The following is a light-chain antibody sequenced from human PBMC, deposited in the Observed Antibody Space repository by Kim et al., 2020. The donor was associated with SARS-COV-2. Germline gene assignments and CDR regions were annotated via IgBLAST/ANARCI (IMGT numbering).Light chain of an antibody. Sequence: DIQTTQPPSSLPASVGDTVTITCRASQTISSSLNWYQQKSGKAPRFLIYAASTLQSGVPSRFRSSGSGTDFTHTISNVQPEDFATYYCLQNYRTPISFGQWTRVEI. V-gene: IGKV1-39*01. CDR3: LQNYRTPIS. J-gene: IGKJ5*01. CDR1: QTISSS. CDR2: AAS.